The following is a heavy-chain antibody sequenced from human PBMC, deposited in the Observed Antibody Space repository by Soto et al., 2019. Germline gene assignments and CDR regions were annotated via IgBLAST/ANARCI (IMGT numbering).Heavy chain of an antibody. CDR1: GYIFSSYG. V-gene: IGHV1-18*01. CDR2: ISAYNGNT. D-gene: IGHD3-10*01. J-gene: IGHJ4*02. CDR3: ARENGPYTYGPGGFDY. Sequence: QVQLEQSGAEEKKPGASVKVSCKESGYIFSSYGIRWVRQDPGQGLEWMGWISAYNGNTNFAQMVQGRVTMTTDISTSTAYMELRSLRSDDTAVYFCARENGPYTYGPGGFDYWGQGTLVTVSS.